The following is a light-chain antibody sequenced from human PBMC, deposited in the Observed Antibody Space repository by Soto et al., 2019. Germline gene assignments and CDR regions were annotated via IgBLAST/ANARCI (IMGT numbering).Light chain of an antibody. V-gene: IGKV3-20*01. Sequence: EIVLTQSPGPLSSSPGERVTLSCRASQNVNSVYLTWYQQKVGQAPRLLIYGATNRATGVPDRFSGSGSGTDFSLTISRLEPEDLAVYYCHHYATWTFGQGTKVDIK. CDR1: QNVNSVY. J-gene: IGKJ1*01. CDR3: HHYATWT. CDR2: GAT.